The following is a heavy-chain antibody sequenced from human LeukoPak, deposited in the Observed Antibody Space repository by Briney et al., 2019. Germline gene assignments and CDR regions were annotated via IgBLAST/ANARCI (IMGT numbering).Heavy chain of an antibody. CDR2: ISSSSSTI. V-gene: IGHV3-48*04. Sequence: GGSLRLSCAASGFTFSSYSMNWVRQAPGKGLEWVSYISSSSSTIYYADSVKGRFTISRDNTKNSLYLQMNSLTAEDTAVYYCARARSSGWYEVDYWGQGTLVTVSS. CDR3: ARARSSGWYEVDY. J-gene: IGHJ4*02. D-gene: IGHD6-19*01. CDR1: GFTFSSYS.